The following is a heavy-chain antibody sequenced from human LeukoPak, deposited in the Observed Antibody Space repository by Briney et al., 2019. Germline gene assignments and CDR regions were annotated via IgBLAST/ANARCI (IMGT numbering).Heavy chain of an antibody. CDR3: ARLAQYYYDSSGYLSHYYYGMDV. Sequence: SETLSLTCAVYGGSFSGYYWSWIRQPPGKGLEWIGEINHSGSTNYNPSLKSRVTISVDTSKNQFSLKLSSVTAADTVVYYCARLAQYYYDSSGYLSHYYYGMDVWGQGTTVTVSS. CDR2: INHSGST. D-gene: IGHD3-22*01. J-gene: IGHJ6*02. CDR1: GGSFSGYY. V-gene: IGHV4-34*01.